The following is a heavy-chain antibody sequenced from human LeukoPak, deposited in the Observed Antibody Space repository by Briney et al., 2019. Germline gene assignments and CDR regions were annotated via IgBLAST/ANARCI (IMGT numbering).Heavy chain of an antibody. D-gene: IGHD2-2*01. V-gene: IGHV3-23*01. J-gene: IGHJ4*02. CDR1: GFTCSSYA. Sequence: GGSLRLSCAASGFTCSSYAMSWVRQDPGKGLEWVSAISGSGGSTYYADSVKGRFTISRDNSKNTLYLQMNSLRAEDTAVYYCAKEPYQLPQLYFDYWGQGTLVTFSS. CDR3: AKEPYQLPQLYFDY. CDR2: ISGSGGST.